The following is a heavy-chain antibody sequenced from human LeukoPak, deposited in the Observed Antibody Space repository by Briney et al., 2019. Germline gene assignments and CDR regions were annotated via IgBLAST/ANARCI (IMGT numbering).Heavy chain of an antibody. CDR3: ARDGRYDSSGYYYPDAFDI. CDR1: GGSISSGSYY. Sequence: PSETLSLTCTVSGGSISSGSYYWSWIRQPAGRGLERIGRIYTSGSTNYNPSLKSRVTISVDTSKNQFSLKLSSVTAADTAVYYCARDGRYDSSGYYYPDAFDIWGQGTMVTVSS. V-gene: IGHV4-61*02. CDR2: IYTSGST. D-gene: IGHD3-22*01. J-gene: IGHJ3*02.